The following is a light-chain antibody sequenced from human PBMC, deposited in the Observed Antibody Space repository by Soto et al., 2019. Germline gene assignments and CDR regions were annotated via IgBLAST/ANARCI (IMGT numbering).Light chain of an antibody. Sequence: QSALKRAASGSGAARRASTISCTGNSSDVGAYHYVSWFQQHPGKAPKLMIYDVSNRPSGVSNRFSGSKSANTASLTISGLQAEDEADYYCSSFTSSGSYVFGTGTKVTVL. CDR3: SSFTSSGSYV. CDR2: DVS. CDR1: SSDVGAYHY. V-gene: IGLV2-14*01. J-gene: IGLJ1*01.